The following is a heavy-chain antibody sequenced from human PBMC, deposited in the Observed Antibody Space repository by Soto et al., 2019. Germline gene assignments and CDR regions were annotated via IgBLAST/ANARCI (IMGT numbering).Heavy chain of an antibody. CDR3: AYLPCSGGSCYWFSFSGMDV. CDR1: GFSLSTSGVG. Sequence: QITLKESGPTLVKPTQTLTLTCTFSGFSLSTSGVGVAWIRQPPGKALEWLALFYWDDDKRYRPSLESRLTITQDTSKNQVVLTMTNMDSAATATYYCAYLPCSGGSCYWFSFSGMDVWGQGTTVTVSS. D-gene: IGHD2-15*01. J-gene: IGHJ6*02. V-gene: IGHV2-5*02. CDR2: FYWDDDK.